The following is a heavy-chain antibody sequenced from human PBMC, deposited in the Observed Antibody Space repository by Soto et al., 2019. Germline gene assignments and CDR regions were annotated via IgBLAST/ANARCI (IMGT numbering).Heavy chain of an antibody. Sequence: TGGSLRLSCAASGFTFSSYWMHWVRQAPGKGLVWVSRINSDGSSTNYADFVKGRFTISRDNAKNTLYLQMNSLRVEDTAVYYCSRVGGSTWHWGQGTLVNVSS. CDR3: SRVGGSTWH. J-gene: IGHJ4*02. CDR2: INSDGSST. CDR1: GFTFSSYW. V-gene: IGHV3-74*01. D-gene: IGHD1-26*01.